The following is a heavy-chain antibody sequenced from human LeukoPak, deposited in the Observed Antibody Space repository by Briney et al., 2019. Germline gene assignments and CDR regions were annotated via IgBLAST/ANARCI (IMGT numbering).Heavy chain of an antibody. Sequence: KSGGSLRLSCAASGFTFSRYSMNWVRQAPGKGLEWVSSISTVSRYIYYADSEKGRFTISRDNAKSLLYLQMNNLRAEDTAVYYCARVIEDSGSYFCDYWGQGTLVTVSS. CDR3: ARVIEDSGSYFCDY. D-gene: IGHD1-26*01. CDR1: GFTFSRYS. CDR2: ISTVSRYI. J-gene: IGHJ4*02. V-gene: IGHV3-21*06.